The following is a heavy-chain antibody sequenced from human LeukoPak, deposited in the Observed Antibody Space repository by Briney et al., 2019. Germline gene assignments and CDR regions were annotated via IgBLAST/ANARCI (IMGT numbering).Heavy chain of an antibody. CDR1: GFTFSSYV. D-gene: IGHD4-17*01. Sequence: GGSLRLSCAASGFTFSSYVMHWVRQAPGKGLEWVAIISYDGSNEYYADSVKGRFTISRDNSKNTLYLQMNSLRAEDTAVYYCAKDRPYGYWGQGTLVTVSS. CDR2: ISYDGSNE. CDR3: AKDRPYGY. V-gene: IGHV3-30*04. J-gene: IGHJ4*02.